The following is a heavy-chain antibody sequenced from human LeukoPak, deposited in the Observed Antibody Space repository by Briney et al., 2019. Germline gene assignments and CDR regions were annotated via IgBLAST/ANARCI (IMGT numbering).Heavy chain of an antibody. CDR3: ARDKSHYNWNPQGPGEPFDI. J-gene: IGHJ3*02. D-gene: IGHD1-20*01. CDR2: INPNSGGT. V-gene: IGHV1-2*02. Sequence: ASVKVSCKASGYTFTGYYMHWVRQAPGQGLEWRGWINPNSGGTNYAQKFQGRVTMTRDTSISTAYMELSRLRSDDTAVYYCARDKSHYNWNPQGPGEPFDIWGQGTMVTVSS. CDR1: GYTFTGYY.